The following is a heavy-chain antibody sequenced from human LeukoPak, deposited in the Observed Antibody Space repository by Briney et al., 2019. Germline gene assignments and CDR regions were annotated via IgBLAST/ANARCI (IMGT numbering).Heavy chain of an antibody. V-gene: IGHV4-39*07. CDR1: GGSISSSSYY. J-gene: IGHJ3*02. D-gene: IGHD2/OR15-2a*01. Sequence: SETLSLTCTVSGGSISSSSYYWGWIRQPPGKGLEWIGGIYYSGSTYYNPSLKSRVTISVDTSKNQFSLKLSSLTAADTAVYYCAREVILRDAFDIWGQGTMVTVSS. CDR3: AREVILRDAFDI. CDR2: IYYSGST.